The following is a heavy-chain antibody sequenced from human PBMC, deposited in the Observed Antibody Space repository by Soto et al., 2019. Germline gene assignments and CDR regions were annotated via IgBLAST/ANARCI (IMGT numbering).Heavy chain of an antibody. J-gene: IGHJ4*02. Sequence: QPGGSLRLSCAASGFTVSSNYMSWVRQAPGKGLEWVSVIYSGGSTYYADPVKGRFTISRDNSKNTLYLQMNSLRAEDTAVYYCANQYGSGSYNYFDYWGQGTLVTVSS. V-gene: IGHV3-53*01. CDR1: GFTVSSNY. CDR3: ANQYGSGSYNYFDY. D-gene: IGHD3-10*01. CDR2: IYSGGST.